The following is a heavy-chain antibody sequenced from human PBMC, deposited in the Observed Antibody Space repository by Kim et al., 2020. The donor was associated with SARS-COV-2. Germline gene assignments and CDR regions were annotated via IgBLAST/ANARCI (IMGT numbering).Heavy chain of an antibody. CDR2: IIPIFGTA. Sequence: SVKVSCKASGGTFSSYAISWVRQAPGQGLEWMGGIIPIFGTANYAQKFQGRVTITADESTSTAYMELSSLRSEDTAVYYCARDLRYYYYYGMDVWGKGPRSPSPQ. CDR1: GGTFSSYA. J-gene: IGHJ6*01. CDR3: ARDLRYYYYYGMDV. V-gene: IGHV1-69*13.